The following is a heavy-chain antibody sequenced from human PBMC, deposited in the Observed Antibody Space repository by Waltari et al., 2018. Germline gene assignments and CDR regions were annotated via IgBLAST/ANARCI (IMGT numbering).Heavy chain of an antibody. CDR1: GFSISSGYY. V-gene: IGHV4-38-2*02. Sequence: QVQLQESGPGLVKPSETLSLTCAVSGFSISSGYYWGWIRQPPGRGLEWIGSIYHSGRTYNNPSLKSRATISVDTSKNQFSRKLSSVTAADTAVYYCAREGRSIAPAGTRRKDFTFDYWGQGTLVTVSS. CDR2: IYHSGRT. J-gene: IGHJ4*02. D-gene: IGHD6-13*01. CDR3: AREGRSIAPAGTRRKDFTFDY.